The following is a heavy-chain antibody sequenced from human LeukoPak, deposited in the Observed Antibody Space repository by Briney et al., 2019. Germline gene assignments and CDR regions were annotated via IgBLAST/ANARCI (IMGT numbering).Heavy chain of an antibody. Sequence: ASVRVSCKTSGYTFIDYYIHWVRQTPGQGLEWMGWIAPNNADTNYAQRFQGRATMAGDTSISTAYMELSRLRSDDTAVYYCARASSSSKIDYWGQGTLVTVSS. V-gene: IGHV1-2*02. CDR2: IAPNNADT. CDR3: ARASSSSKIDY. D-gene: IGHD6-13*01. CDR1: GYTFIDYY. J-gene: IGHJ4*02.